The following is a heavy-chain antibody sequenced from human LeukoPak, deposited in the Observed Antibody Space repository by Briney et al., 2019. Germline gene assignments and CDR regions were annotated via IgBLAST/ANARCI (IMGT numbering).Heavy chain of an antibody. V-gene: IGHV1-2*06. CDR3: ARHATPHSSGDNWFDP. Sequence: GASVKVSCKASGYTFTGYYMHWVRQAPGQGLEWMGRINPNSGGTNYAQKFQGRVTMTRDTSISTAYMELSRLRSDDTAVYYCARHATPHSSGDNWFDPWGQGTLVTVSS. D-gene: IGHD6-25*01. CDR1: GYTFTGYY. CDR2: INPNSGGT. J-gene: IGHJ5*02.